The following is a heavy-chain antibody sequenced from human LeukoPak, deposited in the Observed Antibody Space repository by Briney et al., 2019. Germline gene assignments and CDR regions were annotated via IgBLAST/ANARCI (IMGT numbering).Heavy chain of an antibody. CDR2: FYHNGGT. CDR3: AGGRMGRYYDH. Sequence: PSETLSLTCDISGTAISSYFWNWIRQSPTKGLEWIGYFYHNGGTSYNPSLRSRVTISVDSSQKRLSLQVTSMTAADTAIYYCAGGRMGRYYDHRGQGTLVAVST. CDR1: GTAISSYF. D-gene: IGHD1-26*01. V-gene: IGHV4-59*08. J-gene: IGHJ4*02.